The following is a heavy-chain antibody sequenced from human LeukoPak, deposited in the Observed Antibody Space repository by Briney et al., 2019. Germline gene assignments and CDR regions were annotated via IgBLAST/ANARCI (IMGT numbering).Heavy chain of an antibody. V-gene: IGHV3-74*01. CDR2: INSDGRRT. J-gene: IGHJ3*02. CDR3: ARLMTTVTTDAFDI. Sequence: GGSLRLSCADSGFTFSADLMHWVRQSPRKGGVWVSRINSDGRRTNYADRVKGRFTISRDNARNTLYLQVNSLRAEDTALYQCARLMTTVTTDAFDIWGEGTMVTVSS. D-gene: IGHD4-11*01. CDR1: GFTFSADL.